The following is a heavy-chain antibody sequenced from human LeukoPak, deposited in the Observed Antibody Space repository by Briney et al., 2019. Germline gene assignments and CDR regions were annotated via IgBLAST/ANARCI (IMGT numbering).Heavy chain of an antibody. D-gene: IGHD3-22*01. CDR3: AKDNRLSKYYYDSSGWVPWFDP. Sequence: GGSLRLSCAASGFTFSDYYMSWIRQAPGKGLEWVSYISSSGSTIYYADSVKGRFTISRDNAKNTLYLQMNSLRAEDTAVYYCAKDNRLSKYYYDSSGWVPWFDPWGQGTLVTVSS. CDR2: ISSSGSTI. J-gene: IGHJ5*02. V-gene: IGHV3-11*04. CDR1: GFTFSDYY.